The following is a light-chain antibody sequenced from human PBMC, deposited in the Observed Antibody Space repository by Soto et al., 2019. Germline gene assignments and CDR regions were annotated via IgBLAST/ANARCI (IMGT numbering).Light chain of an antibody. CDR1: TGAVTSGHY. CDR2: DTN. J-gene: IGLJ2*01. Sequence: HAVVTQEPSLTVSPGGTVTLTCGFSTGAVTSGHYPYWFQQKPGQAPRTLIYDTNNKQSWTPARFSGSLLGGKAALTLSGAQPEDEAEYYCLLSYSGARLFGGGTKVTVL. CDR3: LLSYSGARL. V-gene: IGLV7-46*01.